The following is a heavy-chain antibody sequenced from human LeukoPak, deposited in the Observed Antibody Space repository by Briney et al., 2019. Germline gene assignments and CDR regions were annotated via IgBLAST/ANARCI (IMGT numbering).Heavy chain of an antibody. CDR3: ATIAAAGIFDY. D-gene: IGHD6-13*01. V-gene: IGHV3-53*01. CDR1: GFTVSSNY. CDR2: IYSGGST. J-gene: IGHJ4*02. Sequence: GGSLRLSCAASGFTVSSNYMSWVRQAPGKGLKWVSVIYSGGSTYYADSVKGRFTISRDNSKNTLYLQMNSLRAEDTAVYYCATIAAAGIFDYWGQGTLVTVSS.